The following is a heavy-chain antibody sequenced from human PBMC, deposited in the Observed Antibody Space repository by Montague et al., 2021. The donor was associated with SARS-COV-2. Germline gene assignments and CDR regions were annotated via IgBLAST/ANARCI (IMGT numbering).Heavy chain of an antibody. CDR3: ARIRDYDILTGSYSGFDY. J-gene: IGHJ4*02. V-gene: IGHV2-70*01. Sequence: PALVKPTQTLTLTCTFSGFSLSTSGMCVSWIRQPPGKALEWLALIDWXDDKYYSTSLKTRLTISKDTSKNQVVLTMTNMDPVDTATYCCARIRDYDILTGSYSGFDYWGQGTLVTVSS. CDR1: GFSLSTSGMC. CDR2: IDWXDDK. D-gene: IGHD3-9*01.